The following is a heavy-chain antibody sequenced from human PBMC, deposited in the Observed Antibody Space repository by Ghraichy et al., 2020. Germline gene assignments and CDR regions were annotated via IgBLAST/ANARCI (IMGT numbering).Heavy chain of an antibody. CDR3: AKMGPYGHNSMDV. CDR2: ISDSGGYT. Sequence: GESLNISCAASGFTFNNYAMSWVRQAPGKGLEWVSGISDSGGYTHYADSVKGRFTISRDKSKNTLYLQMNSLRAEDTALYNCAKMGPYGHNSMDVWGQGTTVTVYS. J-gene: IGHJ6*02. V-gene: IGHV3-23*01. CDR1: GFTFNNYA. D-gene: IGHD1-14*01.